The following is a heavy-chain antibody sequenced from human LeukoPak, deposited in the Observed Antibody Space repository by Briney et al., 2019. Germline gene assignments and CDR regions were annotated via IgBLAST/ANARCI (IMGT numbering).Heavy chain of an antibody. V-gene: IGHV3-23*01. Sequence: GGSLRLSCAASGFTFSSYAMSWVRQAPGKGLEWVSTISGSGGSTYYADSVKGRFTISRDNSKNTLYLQMNSLRAEDTAVYYCAKDGLPAATQGPFDYWGQGTLVTVSS. CDR1: GFTFSSYA. CDR2: ISGSGGST. CDR3: AKDGLPAATQGPFDY. J-gene: IGHJ4*02. D-gene: IGHD2-2*01.